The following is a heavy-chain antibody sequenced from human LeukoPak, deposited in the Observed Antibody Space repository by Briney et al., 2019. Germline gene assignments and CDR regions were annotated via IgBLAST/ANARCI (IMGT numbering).Heavy chain of an antibody. D-gene: IGHD1-26*01. CDR3: AGISGVYGFGTFDI. J-gene: IGHJ3*02. CDR2: TYYKSKWYN. Sequence: SQTLSLTCAISGDSVSSTSVAWNWIRQSPSRGLEWLGRTYYKSKWYNDYAVSVESRITINPDISKNQFSLQLNSVTPEDTAVYYCAGISGVYGFGTFDIWGQGTVVTVSS. CDR1: GDSVSSTSVA. V-gene: IGHV6-1*01.